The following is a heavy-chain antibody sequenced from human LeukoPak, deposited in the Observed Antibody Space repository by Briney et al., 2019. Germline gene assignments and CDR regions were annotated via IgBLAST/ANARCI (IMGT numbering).Heavy chain of an antibody. Sequence: GGSLRLSCVASGFTFCSSWMSWVRQAPGRGLEWVANIKQDESQKYYVDSVKGRFTVSRDNAKNSLYLQMNSLRAEDTAVYYCARCRFSGTSCDFDSWGQGTLVIVSS. D-gene: IGHD2-2*01. CDR2: IKQDESQK. CDR3: ARCRFSGTSCDFDS. J-gene: IGHJ4*02. CDR1: GFTFCSSW. V-gene: IGHV3-7*03.